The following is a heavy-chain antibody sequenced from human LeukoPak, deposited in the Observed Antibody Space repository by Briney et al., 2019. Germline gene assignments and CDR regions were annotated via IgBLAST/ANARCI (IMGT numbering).Heavy chain of an antibody. CDR3: ARGPAALDYGATIGFDY. Sequence: SETLSLTCTVSGGSVISGSSYWGWIRQPPGKGLEWIGRIYTSGSTNYNPSLKSRVTMSVDTSKNQFSLKLSSVTAADTAVYYCARGPAALDYGATIGFDYWGQGTLVTVSS. V-gene: IGHV4-61*01. D-gene: IGHD4-17*01. CDR2: IYTSGST. CDR1: GGSVISGSSY. J-gene: IGHJ4*02.